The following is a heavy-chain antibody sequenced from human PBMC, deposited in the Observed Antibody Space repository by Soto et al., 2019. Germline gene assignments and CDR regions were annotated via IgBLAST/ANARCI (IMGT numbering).Heavy chain of an antibody. V-gene: IGHV3-74*01. CDR1: GFTFSSYW. Sequence: EVQLVESGGGLVQPGGSLRLSCAASGFTFSSYWMHWVRQAPGKGLVWVSRINSDGSSTSYADSVKGRFTISRDNAKNTLYLQMNSLRAEDTAVYYCARVHQVFGVAISWADGMDVWGQGTTVTVSS. CDR3: ARVHQVFGVAISWADGMDV. J-gene: IGHJ6*02. D-gene: IGHD3-3*01. CDR2: INSDGSST.